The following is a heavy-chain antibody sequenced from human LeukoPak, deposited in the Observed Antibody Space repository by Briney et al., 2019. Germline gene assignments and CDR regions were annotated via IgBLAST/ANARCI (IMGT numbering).Heavy chain of an antibody. Sequence: GGSLRLSCAASGFTFSSYSMNWVRQAPGKGLEWVSSISSSSSYIYYAGSVKGRFTISRDNAKNSLYLQMNSLRAEDTAVYYCARNYYGSGSYQYWGQGTLVTVSS. CDR2: ISSSSSYI. J-gene: IGHJ4*02. D-gene: IGHD3-10*01. CDR1: GFTFSSYS. CDR3: ARNYYGSGSYQY. V-gene: IGHV3-21*01.